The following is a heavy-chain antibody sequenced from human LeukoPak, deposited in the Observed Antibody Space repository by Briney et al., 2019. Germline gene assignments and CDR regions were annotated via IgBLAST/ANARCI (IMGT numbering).Heavy chain of an antibody. CDR2: TNGDGNDR. J-gene: IGHJ4*02. CDR3: ARSRGYSGYDAFDH. V-gene: IGHV3-74*01. CDR1: GFTLSNSW. Sequence: GGSLRLSCAVSGFTLSNSWRHWVRQAPGKGLVWGARTNGDGNDRSYADSVRPRFTLSRDSAENPLYLQMNSLSAEHPAVYYCARSRGYSGYDAFDHWGQGTLVTLSS. D-gene: IGHD5-12*01.